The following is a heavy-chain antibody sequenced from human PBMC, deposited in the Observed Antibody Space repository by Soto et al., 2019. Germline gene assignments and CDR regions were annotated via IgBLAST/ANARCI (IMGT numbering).Heavy chain of an antibody. J-gene: IGHJ6*02. CDR3: EHRRGSGWYIRIMYGMDV. CDR2: IYWDDDK. Sequence: QITLKESGPTLVKPTQTLTLTCTFSGFSLSTSGVGVSWIRQPPGKALEWLPLIYWDDDKRYSPSLKSRLTITKDTSKNQVVLTMTNMDPVGTATYDCEHRRGSGWYIRIMYGMDVWGQRTLVTVSS. V-gene: IGHV2-5*02. CDR1: GFSLSTSGVG. D-gene: IGHD6-19*01.